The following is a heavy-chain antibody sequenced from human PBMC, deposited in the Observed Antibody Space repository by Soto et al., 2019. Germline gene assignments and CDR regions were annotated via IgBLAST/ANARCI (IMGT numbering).Heavy chain of an antibody. CDR3: ARDFFDSSDYTTNWFDP. D-gene: IGHD3-22*01. Sequence: PSETLSLTCSVSGTSFTTYYWAWIRQPPGEGLEWIGSIYHTGNAYYNPSLKSRVTISVDTSKNQFSLKLTSVTAADAALYYCARDFFDSSDYTTNWFDPWGQGTLVTVSS. CDR2: IYHTGNA. J-gene: IGHJ5*02. V-gene: IGHV4-39*01. CDR1: GTSFTTYY.